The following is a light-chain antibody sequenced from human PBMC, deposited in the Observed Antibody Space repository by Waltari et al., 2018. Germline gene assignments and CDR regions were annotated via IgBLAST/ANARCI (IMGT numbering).Light chain of an antibody. J-gene: IGLJ2*01. CDR3: SSPSTNNVVV. V-gene: IGLV2-14*01. Sequence: QSALTQPASVSASPGQSITISCTGTSGDIGGSDFVSWYQHHPGRAPKVLLFDVNHRPSGISHRFSGSKSGNTAYLTISGLQAEDDADYYCSSPSTNNVVVFGGGTKVTVL. CDR1: SGDIGGSDF. CDR2: DVN.